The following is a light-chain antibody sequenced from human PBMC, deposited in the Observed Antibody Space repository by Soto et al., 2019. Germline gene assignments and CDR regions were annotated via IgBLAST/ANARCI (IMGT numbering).Light chain of an antibody. Sequence: EIVLTQSPGTLSLSPGERATLSCRASETVTGKYLAWYQQKPGQAPRLLIFGASSRATGIPDRISGSGSGTDFTLTISRLEPEDFAVYYCQQYSSPPQTFGQGAKVEIK. CDR3: QQYSSPPQT. CDR1: ETVTGKY. CDR2: GAS. J-gene: IGKJ1*01. V-gene: IGKV3-20*01.